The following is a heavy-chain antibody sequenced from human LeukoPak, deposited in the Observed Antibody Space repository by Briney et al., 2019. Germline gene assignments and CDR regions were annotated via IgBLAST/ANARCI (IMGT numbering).Heavy chain of an antibody. Sequence: SVKVSCKASGGTFSSYAISWVRQAPGQGLEWMGGIIPILGTANYAQKFQGRVTITTDESTSTAYMELSSLRSEDTAVYYCARDRSVAGTFWFDPWGQGTLVTVSS. D-gene: IGHD6-19*01. CDR1: GGTFSSYA. CDR3: ARDRSVAGTFWFDP. V-gene: IGHV1-69*05. CDR2: IIPILGTA. J-gene: IGHJ5*02.